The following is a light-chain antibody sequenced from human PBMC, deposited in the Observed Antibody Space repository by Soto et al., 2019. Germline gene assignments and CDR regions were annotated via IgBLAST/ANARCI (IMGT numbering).Light chain of an antibody. CDR1: STDVGSHKL. Sequence: QSVLTQPASVSGSPGQSITISCTGTSTDVGSHKLVSWYQQYPGNAPKLIIFEAYKRPSGVSNRFSGSKSGSTASLTISGLQAEDEADYYCCSSGGSPTYVFGTGTKVTVL. CDR2: EAY. V-gene: IGLV2-23*01. J-gene: IGLJ1*01. CDR3: CSSGGSPTYV.